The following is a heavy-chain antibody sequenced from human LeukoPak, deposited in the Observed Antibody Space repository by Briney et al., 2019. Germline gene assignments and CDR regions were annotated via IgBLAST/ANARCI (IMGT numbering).Heavy chain of an antibody. J-gene: IGHJ4*02. CDR3: AKVPPLPGAAGYYFDY. CDR2: ISGSGTDT. D-gene: IGHD6-13*01. V-gene: IGHV3-23*01. CDR1: GVTFSSYA. Sequence: GGSLRLSCGGSGVTFSSYAMSWVRQAPGKGLEWVSAISGSGTDTFYADSVKGRFTISRDNSKNTLYLQMNSLRAEDTAVYYCAKVPPLPGAAGYYFDYWGQGTLVTVSS.